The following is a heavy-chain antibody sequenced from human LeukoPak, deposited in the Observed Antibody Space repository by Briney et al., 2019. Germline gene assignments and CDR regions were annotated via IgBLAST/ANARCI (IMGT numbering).Heavy chain of an antibody. CDR1: GYTFTSYY. V-gene: IGHV1-46*01. J-gene: IGHJ5*02. CDR3: ARFRNILTGFDP. CDR2: INPSGGST. D-gene: IGHD3-9*01. Sequence: GASVKVSCKASGYTFTSYYMHWVRQAPGQGLEWMGIINPSGGSTSYAQKFQGRVTMARDTSTSTVYMELSSLRSEDTAVYYCARFRNILTGFDPWGQGTLVTVSS.